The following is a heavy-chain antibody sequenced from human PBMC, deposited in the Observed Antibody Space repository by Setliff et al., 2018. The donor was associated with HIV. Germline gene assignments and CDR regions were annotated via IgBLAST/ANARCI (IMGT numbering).Heavy chain of an antibody. J-gene: IGHJ5*02. CDR1: GFSFKEYG. CDR3: AKGVKWLDP. Sequence: PGGSLRLSCAASGFSFKEYGFNWVRQAPGKGLEWVSGINWNGGKTAYADSVKGRFTISRDNAKNSLYLQMNSLRVDDTAVYYCAKGVKWLDPWGQGIQVTVSS. V-gene: IGHV3-20*04. CDR2: INWNGGKT. D-gene: IGHD3-16*01.